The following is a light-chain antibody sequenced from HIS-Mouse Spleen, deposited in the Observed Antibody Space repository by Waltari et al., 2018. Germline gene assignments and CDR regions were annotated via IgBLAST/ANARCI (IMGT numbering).Light chain of an antibody. CDR3: CSYAGSSTWV. V-gene: IGLV2-23*01. Sequence: QSALTQPASVSGSPGQSITISCTGTSSDVGSYNLVSWYHQHPGKAPKLMIYEGSKRPSGVSNRCSGSKAGNTASLTLSGLQAEDEAAYYCCSYAGSSTWVFGGGTKLTVL. CDR2: EGS. CDR1: SSDVGSYNL. J-gene: IGLJ3*02.